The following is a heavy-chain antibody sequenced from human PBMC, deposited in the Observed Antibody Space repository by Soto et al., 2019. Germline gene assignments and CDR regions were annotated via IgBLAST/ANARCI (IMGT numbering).Heavy chain of an antibody. J-gene: IGHJ6*02. Sequence: SVKVSCKASGGTFSSYAISWVRQAPGQGLEWMGGIIPIFGTANYAQKFQGRVTITADESTSTAYMELSSLRSEDTAVYYCARDGGRIAAAGYHGHYYYGMDVWGQGTTVTVSS. V-gene: IGHV1-69*13. CDR1: GGTFSSYA. CDR2: IIPIFGTA. D-gene: IGHD6-13*01. CDR3: ARDGGRIAAAGYHGHYYYGMDV.